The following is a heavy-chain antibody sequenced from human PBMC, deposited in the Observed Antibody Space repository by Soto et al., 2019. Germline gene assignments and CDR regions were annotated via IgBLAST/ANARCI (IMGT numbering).Heavy chain of an antibody. Sequence: GESLKISCKGSGFIFADFWIGWVRQMPGKGLEWVGIIHPGDSDTRYSPSLQGQVTISADKSFSTIYLQWNSLKASDTAMYYCAKRASTRYAHTSYDRFDAWGQGTLVTVS. D-gene: IGHD3-16*01. CDR3: AKRASTRYAHTSYDRFDA. J-gene: IGHJ5*02. CDR2: IHPGDSDT. CDR1: GFIFADFW. V-gene: IGHV5-51*01.